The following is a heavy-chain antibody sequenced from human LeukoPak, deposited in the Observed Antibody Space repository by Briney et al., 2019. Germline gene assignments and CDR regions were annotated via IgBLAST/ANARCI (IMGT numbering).Heavy chain of an antibody. CDR1: GGSISSSNW. CDR3: ARATPFYESRRGNWFDP. Sequence: SETLSLTCAVSGGSISSSNWWSWVRQPPGKGLEWIGEIYYSESTNYNPSFKSRVTISVDKSKNQFSLKLNSVTAADTAVYYCARATPFYESRRGNWFDPWGQGTLVTVSS. D-gene: IGHD2/OR15-2a*01. V-gene: IGHV4-4*02. J-gene: IGHJ5*02. CDR2: IYYSEST.